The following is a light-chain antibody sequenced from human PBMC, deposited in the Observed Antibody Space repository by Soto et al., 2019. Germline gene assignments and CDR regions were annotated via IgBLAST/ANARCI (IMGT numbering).Light chain of an antibody. CDR1: QAIITS. V-gene: IGKV1-5*01. Sequence: DIPLTQSPSALSASIGDRVTITCRASQAIITSLAWYQQKPGRAPKLLIYDASVLQTGVPARFSGYASWTDFTLTITSVQPDDFETYSCQHYHRYSAHRLTFGGGTKVGIK. CDR2: DAS. J-gene: IGKJ4*01. CDR3: QHYHRYSAHRLT.